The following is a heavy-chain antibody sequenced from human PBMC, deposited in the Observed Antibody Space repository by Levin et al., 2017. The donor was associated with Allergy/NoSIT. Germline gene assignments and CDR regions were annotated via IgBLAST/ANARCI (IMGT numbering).Heavy chain of an antibody. Sequence: ASVKVSCKASGGTFSSYAISWVRQAPGQGLEWMGGIIPIFGTANYAQKFQGRVTITADKSTSTAYMELSSLRSEDTAVYYCARAFDCSSTSCDIGMGGDYVAGLGYWGQGTLVTVSS. V-gene: IGHV1-69*06. J-gene: IGHJ4*02. CDR3: ARAFDCSSTSCDIGMGGDYVAGLGY. D-gene: IGHD2-2*02. CDR1: GGTFSSYA. CDR2: IIPIFGTA.